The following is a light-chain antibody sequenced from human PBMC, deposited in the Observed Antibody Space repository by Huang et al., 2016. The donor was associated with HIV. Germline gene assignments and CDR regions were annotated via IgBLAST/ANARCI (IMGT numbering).Light chain of an antibody. J-gene: IGKJ4*01. Sequence: EIVMTQSPATLSVSPGQRVTLPCRANRSVSTNLAWYQQRHGHAPRLLIAGSATRAPGIPARFSGSGSGTDFSLTISSLQSEDFALYYCHQYNNWLLSFGGGTRV. V-gene: IGKV3-15*01. CDR2: GSA. CDR1: RSVSTN. CDR3: HQYNNWLLS.